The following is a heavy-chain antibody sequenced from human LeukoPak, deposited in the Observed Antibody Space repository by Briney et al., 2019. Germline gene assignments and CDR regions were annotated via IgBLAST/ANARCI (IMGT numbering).Heavy chain of an antibody. J-gene: IGHJ5*02. CDR1: GGSISSYY. CDR3: AREQRYYYDSSGYKYRNWFDP. Sequence: SETLSLTCTVSGGSISSYYWSWIRQPPGKGLEWIGYIYCSGSTNYNPSLKSRVTISVDTSKNQFSLKLSSVTAADTAVYYCAREQRYYYDSSGYKYRNWFDPWGQGTLVTVSS. V-gene: IGHV4-59*01. CDR2: IYCSGST. D-gene: IGHD3-22*01.